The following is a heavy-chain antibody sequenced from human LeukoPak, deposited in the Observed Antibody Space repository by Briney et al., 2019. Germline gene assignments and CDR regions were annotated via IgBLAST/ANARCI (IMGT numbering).Heavy chain of an antibody. CDR1: GYTFTGYY. CDR2: INPNSGGT. CDR3: AREVEDDAFDI. D-gene: IGHD5-24*01. V-gene: IGHV1-2*02. Sequence: GASVKVSCKASGYTFTGYYMHWVRQAPGQGLEWMGWINPNSGGTNYAQKFQGTVTMTRDTSISTDYMELRRLRSDDTAVYYCAREVEDDAFDIWGQGTMVTVSS. J-gene: IGHJ3*02.